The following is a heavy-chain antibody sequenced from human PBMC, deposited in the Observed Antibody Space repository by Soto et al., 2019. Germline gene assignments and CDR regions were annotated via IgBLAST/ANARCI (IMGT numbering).Heavy chain of an antibody. V-gene: IGHV4-34*01. CDR1: GGPISDCY. Sequence: QMQLQQWGAGLLKPSETLSLTCAVYGGPISDCYWSWIRQAPGAGLEWIGEINHRGSTHDSPSLKSRVTLSVDTSKSQISLYLSSVTAADTAMYYCARVERGTSTTVVDSFDLWGQGTMVTVSS. CDR2: INHRGST. D-gene: IGHD2-2*01. J-gene: IGHJ3*01. CDR3: ARVERGTSTTVVDSFDL.